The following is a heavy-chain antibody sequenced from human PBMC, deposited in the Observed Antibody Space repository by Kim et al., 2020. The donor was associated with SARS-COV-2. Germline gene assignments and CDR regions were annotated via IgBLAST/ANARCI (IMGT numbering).Heavy chain of an antibody. J-gene: IGHJ4*02. CDR3: ARVRSGSCPDY. D-gene: IGHD1-26*01. V-gene: IGHV4-39*07. CDR2: T. Sequence: TYYSPSLNSRVTIAVATSKNQFSLKLSAVTAADTAVYYCARVRSGSCPDYWGQGTLVTVSS.